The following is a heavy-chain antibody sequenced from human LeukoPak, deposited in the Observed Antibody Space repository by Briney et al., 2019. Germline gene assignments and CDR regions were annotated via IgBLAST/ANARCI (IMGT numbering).Heavy chain of an antibody. J-gene: IGHJ6*03. Sequence: SETLSLTCTVSGGSIRSGSYYWSWIRQPAGKGLEWIGSIYTSGSTNYNPSLKSRVTISVDRSKNQFSLKLSSVTAADTAVYYCARTYCGGDCRGYYYHYYMDVWGKGTTVTISS. CDR3: ARTYCGGDCRGYYYHYYMDV. D-gene: IGHD2-21*02. CDR1: GGSIRSGSYY. V-gene: IGHV4-61*02. CDR2: IYTSGST.